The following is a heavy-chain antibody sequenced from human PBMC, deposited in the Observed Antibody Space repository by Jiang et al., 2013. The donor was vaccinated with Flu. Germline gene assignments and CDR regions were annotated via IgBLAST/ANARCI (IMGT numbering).Heavy chain of an antibody. CDR3: AGGGRPYGNSWFGDFDF. V-gene: IGHV3-33*05. CDR1: GFIFSGYA. CDR2: ISYDGSST. D-gene: IGHD6-13*01. Sequence: LLESGGGVVQPGRSLRLSCAASGFIFSGYAMDWVRQAPGRGLEWVAVISYDGSSTYYADSVKGRFTISRDNSKNTLYLQMSSLRADDTAVYYCAGGGRPYGNSWFGDFDFWGQGTLVTVSS. J-gene: IGHJ4*02.